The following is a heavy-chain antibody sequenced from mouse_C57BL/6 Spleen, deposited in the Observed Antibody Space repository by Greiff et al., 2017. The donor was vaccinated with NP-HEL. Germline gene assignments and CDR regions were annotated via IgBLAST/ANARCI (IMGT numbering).Heavy chain of an antibody. V-gene: IGHV5-4*01. CDR1: GFTFSSYA. D-gene: IGHD2-12*01. Sequence: EVQRVESGGGLVKPGGSLKLSCAASGFTFSSYAMSWVRQTPEKRLEWVATISDGGSYTYYPDNVKGRFTISRDNAKNNLYLQMSHLKSEDTAMYYCARGYDRFAYWGQGTLVTVSA. CDR2: ISDGGSYT. CDR3: ARGYDRFAY. J-gene: IGHJ3*01.